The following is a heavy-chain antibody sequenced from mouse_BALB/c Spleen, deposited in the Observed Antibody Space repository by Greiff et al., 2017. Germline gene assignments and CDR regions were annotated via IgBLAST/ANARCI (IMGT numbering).Heavy chain of an antibody. V-gene: IGHV5-6-3*01. CDR2: INRNGGST. D-gene: IGHD1-1*01. Sequence: EVKLVESGGGLVQPGGSLKLSCAASGYTFSSYGMSWVRQTPDQRLELVATINRNGGSTYYPDSVKGRFTISRDNAKNTLYLQMSSLKSEDTAVYYCARDPHPRYYYGSSQAWFAYWGQGTLVTVSA. CDR3: ARDPHPRYYYGSSQAWFAY. J-gene: IGHJ3*01. CDR1: GYTFSSYG.